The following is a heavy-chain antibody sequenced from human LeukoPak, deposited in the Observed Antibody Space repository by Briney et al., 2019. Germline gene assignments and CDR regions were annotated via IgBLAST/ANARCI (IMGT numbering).Heavy chain of an antibody. Sequence: ASVKVSCKASGYTFTSYYMHWVRQAPGQGLEWMGIINPSGGSTSYAQKLQGRVTMTRDMSPSTVYMELSSLRSEDTAVYYCAREGSGSRYYYYYMDVWGKGTTVTVSS. CDR1: GYTFTSYY. CDR3: AREGSGSRYYYYYMDV. D-gene: IGHD3-10*01. J-gene: IGHJ6*03. V-gene: IGHV1-46*01. CDR2: INPSGGST.